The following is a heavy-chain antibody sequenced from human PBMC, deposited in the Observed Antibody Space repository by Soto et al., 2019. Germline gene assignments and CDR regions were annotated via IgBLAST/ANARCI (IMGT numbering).Heavy chain of an antibody. V-gene: IGHV4-59*01. J-gene: IGHJ4*02. CDR2: IYYSGST. Sequence: SETLSLTCTVSGGSISSYYWSWIRQPPGKGLEWIGYIYYSGSTNYNPSLKSRVTISVDTSKNQFSLKLSSVTAADTAVYYCAREGYSYGTLDHWGQGTLVSVSS. CDR1: GGSISSYY. D-gene: IGHD5-18*01. CDR3: AREGYSYGTLDH.